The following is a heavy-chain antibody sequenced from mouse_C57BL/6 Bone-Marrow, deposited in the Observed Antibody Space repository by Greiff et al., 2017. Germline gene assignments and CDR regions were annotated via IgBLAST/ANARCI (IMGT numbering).Heavy chain of an antibody. Sequence: VQLQQSGPGLVAPSQSLSITCTVSGFSLTSYAISWVRQPPGKGLEWLGVIWTGGGTNYNLALKSRLSISKDNSKSQVYLKMNSLQTDDTARYYCARNYSSYYKYFDVWGTGTTVTVSS. CDR2: IWTGGGT. J-gene: IGHJ1*03. D-gene: IGHD2-12*01. V-gene: IGHV2-9-1*01. CDR3: ARNYSSYYKYFDV. CDR1: GFSLTSYA.